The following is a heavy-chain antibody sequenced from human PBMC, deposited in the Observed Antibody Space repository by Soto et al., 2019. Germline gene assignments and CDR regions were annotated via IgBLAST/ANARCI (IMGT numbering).Heavy chain of an antibody. Sequence: GGSLRLSCAASGFTFSSYAMHWARQAPGKGLEWVAVISYDGSNKYYADSVKGRFTISRDNSKNTLYLQMNSLRAEDTAVYYCARDSPLGRGYSYGETGYYGMDVWAQGTTVTVSS. CDR3: ARDSPLGRGYSYGETGYYGMDV. J-gene: IGHJ6*02. V-gene: IGHV3-30-3*01. CDR1: GFTFSSYA. CDR2: ISYDGSNK. D-gene: IGHD5-18*01.